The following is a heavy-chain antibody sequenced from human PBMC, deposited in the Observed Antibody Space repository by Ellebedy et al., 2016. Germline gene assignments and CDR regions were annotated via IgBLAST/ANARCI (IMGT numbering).Heavy chain of an antibody. CDR2: IYYSGST. V-gene: IGHV4-39*07. CDR1: GGSISSSSYY. J-gene: IGHJ5*02. Sequence: SETLSLXXTVSGGSISSSSYYWGWIRQPPGKGLEWIGSIYYSGSTYYNPSLKSRVTISVDTSKKQFSLKLSSVTAADTAVYYCAYSSGWYGWFDPWGQGTLVTVSS. CDR3: AYSSGWYGWFDP. D-gene: IGHD6-19*01.